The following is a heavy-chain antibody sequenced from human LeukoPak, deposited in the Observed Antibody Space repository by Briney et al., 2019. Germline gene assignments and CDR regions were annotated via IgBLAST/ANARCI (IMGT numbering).Heavy chain of an antibody. J-gene: IGHJ6*03. D-gene: IGHD5-24*01. V-gene: IGHV4-38-2*02. CDR2: IYHSGST. CDR1: GYSISSGYY. Sequence: SETLSLTCTVSGYSISSGYYWGWIRQPPGKGLEWIGSIYHSGSTYYNPSLKSRVTISVDTSKNQFSLKLSSVTAADTAVYYCASGGYNYDYYYYYMDVWGKGTTVTVSS. CDR3: ASGGYNYDYYYYYMDV.